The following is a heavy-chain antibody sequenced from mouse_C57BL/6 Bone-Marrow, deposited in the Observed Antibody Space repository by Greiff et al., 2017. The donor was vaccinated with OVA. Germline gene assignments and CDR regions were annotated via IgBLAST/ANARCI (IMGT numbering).Heavy chain of an antibody. J-gene: IGHJ3*01. CDR3: ASNPGGLPGGFAY. Sequence: VKLMESGPGLVQPSQSLSITCTVSGFSFTRYGVHWFRQSPGKGLEWLGVLWSGGSTDYNAAFISRLSISKDNSKSPVFFKMNSLQADDTAIYYCASNPGGLPGGFAYWGQGTLVTVSA. CDR2: LWSGGST. V-gene: IGHV2-2*01. CDR1: GFSFTRYG.